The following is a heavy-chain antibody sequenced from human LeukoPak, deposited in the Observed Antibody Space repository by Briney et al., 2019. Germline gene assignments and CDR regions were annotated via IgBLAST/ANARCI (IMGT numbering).Heavy chain of an antibody. CDR2: INPNSGGT. CDR3: ARESRDSSGWLN. CDR1: GYTFTGYY. V-gene: IGHV1-2*02. D-gene: IGHD6-19*01. J-gene: IGHJ4*02. Sequence: ASVKVSCKASGYTFTGYYMHWVRQAPGQGLEWMGWINPNSGGTNYAQKFQGRVTMTRDTPISTAYMELSRLRSDDTAVYYCARESRDSSGWLNWGQGTLVTVSS.